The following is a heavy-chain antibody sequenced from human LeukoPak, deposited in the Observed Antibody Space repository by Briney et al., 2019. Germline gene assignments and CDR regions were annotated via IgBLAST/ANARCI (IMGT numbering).Heavy chain of an antibody. J-gene: IGHJ4*02. CDR2: IYPGDSDT. Sequence: KVSCKASGYTFTSYWIGWVRQMPGKGLEWMGIIYPGDSDTRYSPSFQGQVTISADKSISTAYLQWSSLKASDTAMYYCASYGSGWFRNYFDYWGQGTLVTVSS. V-gene: IGHV5-51*01. CDR1: GYTFTSYW. CDR3: ASYGSGWFRNYFDY. D-gene: IGHD3-10*01.